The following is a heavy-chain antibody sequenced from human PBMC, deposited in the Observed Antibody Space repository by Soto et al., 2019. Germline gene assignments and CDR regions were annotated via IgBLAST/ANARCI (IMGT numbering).Heavy chain of an antibody. CDR1: GFTFSSYS. J-gene: IGHJ4*02. V-gene: IGHV3-48*01. CDR2: ISSSSSTI. CDR3: ARDAPPADD. Sequence: GGSLRLSCAASGFTFSSYSMNWVRQAPGKGLEWVSYISSSSSTIYYADSVKGRFTISRDNAKNSLYLQMNSLRAEDTAVYYCARDAPPADDWGQGPRVTVSS.